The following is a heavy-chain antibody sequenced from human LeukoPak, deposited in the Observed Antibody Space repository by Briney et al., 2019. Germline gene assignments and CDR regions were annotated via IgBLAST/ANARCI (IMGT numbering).Heavy chain of an antibody. CDR1: GGSISSSNW. Sequence: PSGTLSLTCAVSGGSISSSNWWSWVRQPPGKGLEWIGEIYHSGSTNYNPSLKSRATISVDKSKNQFSLKLSSVTAADTAVYYCAREGGIAVAGPLDYWGQGTLVTVSS. CDR3: AREGGIAVAGPLDY. D-gene: IGHD6-19*01. J-gene: IGHJ4*02. CDR2: IYHSGST. V-gene: IGHV4-4*02.